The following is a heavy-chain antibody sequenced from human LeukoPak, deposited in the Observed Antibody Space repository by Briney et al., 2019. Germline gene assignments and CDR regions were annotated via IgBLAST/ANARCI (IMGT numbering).Heavy chain of an antibody. CDR1: GGSISSGGYY. J-gene: IGHJ4*02. D-gene: IGHD3-10*01. CDR2: IYYSGST. Sequence: SETLSLTCTVSGGSISSGGYYWSWIRQHPGKGLEWIGYIYYSGSTYYNPSLKSRVTISVDTSKNQFSLKLSSVTAADTAVYYCAKTGPGGYFDYWGQGTLVTVSS. V-gene: IGHV4-31*03. CDR3: AKTGPGGYFDY.